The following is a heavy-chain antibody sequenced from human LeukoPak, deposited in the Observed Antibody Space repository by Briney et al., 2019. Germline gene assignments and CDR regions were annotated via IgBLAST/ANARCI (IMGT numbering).Heavy chain of an antibody. V-gene: IGHV4-59*01. CDR3: ASTTPQLATAFDI. J-gene: IGHJ3*02. D-gene: IGHD5-18*01. CDR2: IYYSGST. CDR1: GGSISSYY. Sequence: SETLSLTCTVSGGSISSYYWSWIRQPPGKGLEWIGHIYYSGSTNYNPSLKSRVTISVDTSKNQFSLKLSSVTAADTAVYYCASTTPQLATAFDIWGQGTMVTVSS.